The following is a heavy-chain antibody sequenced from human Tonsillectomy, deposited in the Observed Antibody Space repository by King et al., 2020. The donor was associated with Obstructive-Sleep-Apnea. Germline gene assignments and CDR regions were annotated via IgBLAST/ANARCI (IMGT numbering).Heavy chain of an antibody. CDR2: INSKAAGGTT. CDR3: THIAAVPATLSS. CDR1: GLIFSDAW. D-gene: IGHD2-2*01. V-gene: IGHV3-15*01. Sequence: VQLVESGGGLVKPGGSPRLSCGVSGLIFSDAWMGWVRQAPGKGLEWVGRINSKAAGGTTISAAPVKGRFTISRDDSKNTVYLQMNNLNTEDTAVYYCTHIAAVPATLSSWGQGTLVTVSS. J-gene: IGHJ4*02.